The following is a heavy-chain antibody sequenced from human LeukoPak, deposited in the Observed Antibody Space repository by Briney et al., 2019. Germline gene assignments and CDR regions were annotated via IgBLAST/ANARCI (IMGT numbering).Heavy chain of an antibody. CDR1: GGSISSYY. CDR2: IYTSGST. CDR3: ARDRPPRCSSTSCYYNWFDP. V-gene: IGHV4-4*07. Sequence: SETLCLTCTVSGGSISSYYWSWIRQPAGKGLEWIGRIYTSGSTNYNPSLKSRVTMSVDTSKNQFSLKLSSVTAADTAVYYCARDRPPRCSSTSCYYNWFDPWGQGTLVTVSS. J-gene: IGHJ5*02. D-gene: IGHD2-2*01.